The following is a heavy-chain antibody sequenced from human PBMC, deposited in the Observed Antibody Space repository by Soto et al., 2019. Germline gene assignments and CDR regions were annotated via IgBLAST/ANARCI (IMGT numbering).Heavy chain of an antibody. CDR1: GGSISSYY. Sequence: SETLSLTCTVSGGSISSYYWSWIRQPPGKGLEWIGYIYYSGSTNYNPSLKSRVTISVDTSKNQFSLKLSSVTAADTAVYYCAKGGSGSYSNAFDIWGQGTMVTVSS. V-gene: IGHV4-59*08. J-gene: IGHJ3*02. CDR3: AKGGSGSYSNAFDI. D-gene: IGHD3-10*01. CDR2: IYYSGST.